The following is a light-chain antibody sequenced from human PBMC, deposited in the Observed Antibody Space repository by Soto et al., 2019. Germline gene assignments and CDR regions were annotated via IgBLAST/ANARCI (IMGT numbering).Light chain of an antibody. CDR2: DVS. Sequence: QSLLTHPASLSGSPGQSITLSCTGTGGHVCAYKYVSWYQQHPGQAPKLIIYDVSNRPSGVSDRFSGSKSGNTASLTISGLQSEDEADYYCDSYTSSSSYAFGTGTKVTVL. CDR1: GGHVCAYKY. CDR3: DSYTSSSSYA. V-gene: IGLV2-14*01. J-gene: IGLJ1*01.